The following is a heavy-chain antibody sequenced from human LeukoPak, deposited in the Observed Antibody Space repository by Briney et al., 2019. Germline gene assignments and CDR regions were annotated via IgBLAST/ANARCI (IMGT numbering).Heavy chain of an antibody. CDR2: ISAYNGNT. CDR1: GYTFTSYG. Sequence: ASVKVSCKASGYTFTSYGISWVRQAPGQGLEGMGWISAYNGNTNYAQKLQGRVTMTTDTSTSTAYMELRSLRSDDTAVYYCAREPPRSSGSYYNYYYYYGMDVWGQGTTVTVSS. D-gene: IGHD3-10*01. CDR3: AREPPRSSGSYYNYYYYYGMDV. V-gene: IGHV1-18*01. J-gene: IGHJ6*02.